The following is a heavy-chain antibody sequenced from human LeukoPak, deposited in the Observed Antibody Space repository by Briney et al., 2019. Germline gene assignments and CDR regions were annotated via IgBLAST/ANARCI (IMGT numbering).Heavy chain of an antibody. J-gene: IGHJ4*02. Sequence: SGTLSLTCTVSGGSISNYYWSWIRQPAGKGLEWIGLIYARGNTNYNPSLKSRVTMSIDTSKNQFSLKLTSVTAADTAVYYCARTPIYYFDNSGYYNWGQGTLVTVSS. D-gene: IGHD3-22*01. CDR2: IYARGNT. CDR3: ARTPIYYFDNSGYYN. CDR1: GGSISNYY. V-gene: IGHV4-4*07.